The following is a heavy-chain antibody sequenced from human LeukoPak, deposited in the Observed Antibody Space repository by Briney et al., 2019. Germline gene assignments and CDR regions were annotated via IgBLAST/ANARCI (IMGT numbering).Heavy chain of an antibody. J-gene: IGHJ4*02. CDR3: ATTSNYYDSSGYYAPIDY. D-gene: IGHD3-22*01. CDR1: GYTFTSYG. Sequence: ASVTVSCKASGYTFTSYGISWVRQAPGQGLEWMGWISAYNGNTNYAQKLQGRVTMTTDTSTSTAYMELRSLRSDDTAVYYCATTSNYYDSSGYYAPIDYWGQGTLVIVSS. CDR2: ISAYNGNT. V-gene: IGHV1-18*01.